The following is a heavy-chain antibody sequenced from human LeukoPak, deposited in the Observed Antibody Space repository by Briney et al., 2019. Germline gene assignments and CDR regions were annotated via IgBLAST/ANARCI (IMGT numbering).Heavy chain of an antibody. CDR3: AKDLPLGYCSSTSCPRTYYYMDV. J-gene: IGHJ6*03. D-gene: IGHD2-2*01. CDR2: ISGSGGST. Sequence: PGGSLRLSCAASGFTFSSYAMSWVRQAPGKGLEWVSAISGSGGSTYYADSVKGRFTISRDNSKNTLYLQMNSLRAEDTAVYYCAKDLPLGYCSSTSCPRTYYYMDVWGKGTTVTVSS. V-gene: IGHV3-23*01. CDR1: GFTFSSYA.